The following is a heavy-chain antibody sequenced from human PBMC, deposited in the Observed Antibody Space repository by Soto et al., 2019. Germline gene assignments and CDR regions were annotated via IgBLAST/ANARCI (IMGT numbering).Heavy chain of an antibody. CDR3: WASLSTARPRSGSLNWFDP. D-gene: IGHD1-26*01. Sequence: QVQLVQSGAEVKKPGSSVKVSCKASGGTFSSYAISWVRQAPGQGLEWMGGIIPIFGTANYAQKFQGRVTITADEATSTAYMELSSLRSEDTAVYYCWASLSTARPRSGSLNWFDPWGQGTLVTVSS. J-gene: IGHJ5*02. V-gene: IGHV1-69*12. CDR2: IIPIFGTA. CDR1: GGTFSSYA.